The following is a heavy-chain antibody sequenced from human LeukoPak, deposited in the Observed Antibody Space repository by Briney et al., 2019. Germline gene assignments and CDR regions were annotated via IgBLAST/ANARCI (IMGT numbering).Heavy chain of an antibody. V-gene: IGHV3-23*01. CDR1: GGSFSGYY. CDR3: ARWDGYGDY. CDR2: ISGGSDTT. J-gene: IGHJ4*02. D-gene: IGHD5-24*01. Sequence: PSETLSLTCAVYGGSFSGYYWSWIRQPPGKGLEWVSGISGGSDTTHYAASVKGRFTISRDNSKNTLYLQMNSLRAEDTAVYYCARWDGYGDYWGQGTLVTVSS.